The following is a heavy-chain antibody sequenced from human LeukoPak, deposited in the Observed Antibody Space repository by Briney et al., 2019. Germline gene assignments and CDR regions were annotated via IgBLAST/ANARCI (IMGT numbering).Heavy chain of an antibody. CDR1: GFTFSRYA. J-gene: IGHJ3*02. V-gene: IGHV3-64D*09. CDR2: INDNGGRT. D-gene: IGHD3-22*01. CDR3: ARIHSLYYYDSSGYGAFDI. Sequence: GGSLRLSCSASGFTFSRYAMHWVRQAPGKGLEYVSGINDNGGRTHYGDSVKGRFSISRDNSKNTLHLQMSTLRAEDTALYYCARIHSLYYYDSSGYGAFDIWGQGTMVTVSS.